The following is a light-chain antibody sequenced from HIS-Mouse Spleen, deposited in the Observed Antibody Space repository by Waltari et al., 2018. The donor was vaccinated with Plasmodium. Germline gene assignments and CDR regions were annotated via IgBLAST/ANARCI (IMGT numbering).Light chain of an antibody. CDR3: QQYNNWSFT. Sequence: EIVMTQSPATLSVSPGERATLSCRASQSVSSNLAWYQQKHGQAPRLLIYGATTRAPGIPARFSGSGSGTEFTLTISSLQSEDFAVYYCQQYNNWSFTFGPGTKVDIK. CDR2: GAT. J-gene: IGKJ3*01. CDR1: QSVSSN. V-gene: IGKV3-15*01.